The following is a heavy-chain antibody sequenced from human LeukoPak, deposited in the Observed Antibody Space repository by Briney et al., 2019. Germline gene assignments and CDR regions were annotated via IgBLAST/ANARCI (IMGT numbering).Heavy chain of an antibody. CDR1: GFNFSSFE. D-gene: IGHD3-10*01. CDR3: ASYGSASL. V-gene: IGHV3-48*03. Sequence: GGSLRLSCAASGFNFSSFEMNWVRQAPGKGLEWISYISSSGTTISYAASVKGRFTISRDNAKSSLFLQMDPLRAEDTAVYYCASYGSASLWGQGTLVTVSS. CDR2: ISSSGTTI. J-gene: IGHJ4*02.